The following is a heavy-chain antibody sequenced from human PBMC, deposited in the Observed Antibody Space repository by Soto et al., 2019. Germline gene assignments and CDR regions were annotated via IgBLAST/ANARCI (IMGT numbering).Heavy chain of an antibody. J-gene: IGHJ4*02. CDR1: GFSLSDYW. CDR2: ITRDGSST. CDR3: GRGANGYYYFDY. D-gene: IGHD5-18*01. Sequence: EVQLVESGGGLVQPGGSLRLSCAASGFSLSDYWMHWVRQAPGEGLVWLSRITRDGSSTNYADSVKGRFTISRDNAKNTLYLQVTSLRGEDTAVYYCGRGANGYYYFDYWGQGTLVTVSS. V-gene: IGHV3-74*01.